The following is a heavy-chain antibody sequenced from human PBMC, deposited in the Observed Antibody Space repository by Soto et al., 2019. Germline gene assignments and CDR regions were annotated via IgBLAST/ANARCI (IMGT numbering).Heavy chain of an antibody. CDR2: IYYSGST. CDR3: VISGYSYPLRGYFDY. CDR1: GGSISSGDYY. V-gene: IGHV4-30-4*01. D-gene: IGHD5-18*01. Sequence: PSETLSLTCTVSGGSISSGDYYWSWIRQPPGKGLEWIGYIYYSGSTYYNPSLKSRVTISVDASKNQFSLKLSSVTAADTAVYYCVISGYSYPLRGYFDYWGQGTLVTVSS. J-gene: IGHJ4*02.